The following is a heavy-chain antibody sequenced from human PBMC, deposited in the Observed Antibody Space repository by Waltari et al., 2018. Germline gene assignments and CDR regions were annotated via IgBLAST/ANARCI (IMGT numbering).Heavy chain of an antibody. V-gene: IGHV7-4-1*02. J-gene: IGHJ2*01. D-gene: IGHD6-6*01. Sequence: QVQLVQSGSELKEPGASVKMSCQASGYTFTNYPINWVRQAPGQGLEWMGWINTDTGNPTYAQGFTGRFVFSLDTSVSTAYLQISSLKAEVTAVYYCARKIGDTSSAWYFDLWGRGSLVTVSS. CDR1: GYTFTNYP. CDR3: ARKIGDTSSAWYFDL. CDR2: INTDTGNP.